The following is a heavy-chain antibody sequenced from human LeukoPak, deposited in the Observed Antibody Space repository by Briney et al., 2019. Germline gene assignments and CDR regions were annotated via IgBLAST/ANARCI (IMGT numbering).Heavy chain of an antibody. Sequence: GASVKVSCKASAYTFTDYFLHWVRRAPGQGFEWMGWINPNSGDTSYTQRFQGRVTMTRDTSISTAYMELSSLRSDDTAVYYCARAQSLTEPPGTFANSWGQGTLVTVSS. CDR1: AYTFTDYF. D-gene: IGHD1-14*01. CDR3: ARAQSLTEPPGTFANS. V-gene: IGHV1-2*02. J-gene: IGHJ4*02. CDR2: INPNSGDT.